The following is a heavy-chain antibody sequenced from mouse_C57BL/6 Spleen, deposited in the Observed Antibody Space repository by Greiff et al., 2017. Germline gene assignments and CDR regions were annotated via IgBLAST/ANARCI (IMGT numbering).Heavy chain of an antibody. Sequence: QVQLKQPGAELVRPGTSVKLSCKASGYTFTSYWMHWVKQRPGQGLEWIGVIDPSDSYTNYNQKFKGKATLTVDTSSRTAYMQLSSLTSEDSTVYYCANNSTRDYRGQRTSVTISS. D-gene: IGHD3-1*01. CDR1: GYTFTSYW. CDR2: IDPSDSYT. J-gene: IGHJ4*01. V-gene: IGHV1-59*01. CDR3: ANNSTRDY.